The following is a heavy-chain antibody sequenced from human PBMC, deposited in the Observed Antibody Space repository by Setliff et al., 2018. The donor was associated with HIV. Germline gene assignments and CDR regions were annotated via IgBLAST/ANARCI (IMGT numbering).Heavy chain of an antibody. V-gene: IGHV4-61*02. D-gene: IGHD6-19*01. J-gene: IGHJ4*02. Sequence: SETLSLTCTVSGGSISSGSYFWNWIRQPAGKGLEWIGRIYSSGITNYNPSLKIRLTISVDTSKNQFSLKLTSVTAADTAVYYCAREVGHRSGYYRGSFDYWGQGTLVTVSS. CDR3: AREVGHRSGYYRGSFDY. CDR2: IYSSGIT. CDR1: GGSISSGSYF.